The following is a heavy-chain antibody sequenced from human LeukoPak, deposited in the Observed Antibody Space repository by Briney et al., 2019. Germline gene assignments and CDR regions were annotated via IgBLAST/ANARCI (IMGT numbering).Heavy chain of an antibody. CDR3: ARPIASAATAFDY. D-gene: IGHD6-13*01. J-gene: IGHJ4*02. Sequence: SETLSLTCAVYGGSFSGYYWSWIRQPPGKGLEWIGEINHSGSTNYNPSLKSRVTISVDTSKNQFSLKLRSVTATDTAVFYCARPIASAATAFDYWGQGILVTVSS. V-gene: IGHV4-34*01. CDR1: GGSFSGYY. CDR2: INHSGST.